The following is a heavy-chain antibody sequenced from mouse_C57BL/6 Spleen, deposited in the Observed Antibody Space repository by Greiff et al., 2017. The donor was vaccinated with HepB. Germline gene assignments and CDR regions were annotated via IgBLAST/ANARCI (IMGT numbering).Heavy chain of an antibody. CDR3: ARPKRGRDYAMDY. V-gene: IGHV1-7*01. CDR2: INPSSGYT. Sequence: VQLQQSGAELAKPGASVKLSCKASGYTFTSYWMHWVKQRPGQGLEWIGYINPSSGYTKYNQKFKDKATLTADKYSSTAYMHLSSLTYEDSAVLYCARPKRGRDYAMDYWGQGTSVTVSS. J-gene: IGHJ4*01. CDR1: GYTFTSYW.